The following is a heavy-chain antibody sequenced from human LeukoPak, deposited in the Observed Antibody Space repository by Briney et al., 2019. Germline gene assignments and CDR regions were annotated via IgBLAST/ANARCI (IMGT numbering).Heavy chain of an antibody. CDR1: GYTFTGYY. J-gene: IGHJ4*02. CDR3: ARALATVTTWGLDY. Sequence: ASVKVSSKASGYTFTGYYMHWVRQAPGQGLEWMGRINPNSGGTNYAQEFQGRVTMTRDTSISTAYMELSRLRSDDTAVYYCARALATVTTWGLDYWGQGTLVTVSS. V-gene: IGHV1-2*06. D-gene: IGHD4-17*01. CDR2: INPNSGGT.